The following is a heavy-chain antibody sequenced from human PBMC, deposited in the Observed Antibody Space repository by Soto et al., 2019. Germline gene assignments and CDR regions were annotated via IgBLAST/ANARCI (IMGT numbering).Heavy chain of an antibody. D-gene: IGHD3-10*01. CDR2: ISGSGGST. J-gene: IGHJ6*03. CDR3: AKPLFELRGLVTMVRGVNEGYYYYMDV. V-gene: IGHV3-23*01. Sequence: GGSLRLSCAASGFTFSSYAMSWVRQAPGKGLEWVSAISGSGGSTYYADSVKGRFTISRDNSKNTLYLQMNSLRAEDTAVYYCAKPLFELRGLVTMVRGVNEGYYYYMDVWGKGTTVTVSS. CDR1: GFTFSSYA.